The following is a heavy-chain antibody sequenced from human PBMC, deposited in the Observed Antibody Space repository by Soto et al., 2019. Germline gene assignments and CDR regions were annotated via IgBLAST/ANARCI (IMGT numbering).Heavy chain of an antibody. Sequence: SETLSLTCTVSGGSISSGGYYWSWIRQHPGKGLEWIGYIYYSGSTYYNPSLKSRVTISVGTSKNQFSLKLSSVTAADTAMYYCALNSYDSSGYYYMDHWGQGTLVTVSS. CDR3: ALNSYDSSGYYYMDH. CDR1: GGSISSGGYY. CDR2: IYYSGST. V-gene: IGHV4-31*03. D-gene: IGHD3-22*01. J-gene: IGHJ4*02.